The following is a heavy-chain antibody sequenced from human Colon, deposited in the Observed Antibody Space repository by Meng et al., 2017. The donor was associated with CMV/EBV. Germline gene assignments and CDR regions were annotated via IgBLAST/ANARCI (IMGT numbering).Heavy chain of an antibody. D-gene: IGHD3-16*01. CDR1: GFTFSSYW. CDR3: ARDRTNNWGVDVFDI. V-gene: IGHV3-7*01. CDR2: MNRNGSEK. J-gene: IGHJ3*02. Sequence: GGSLRLSCAASGFTFSSYWMSWFRQAPGKGLEWVASMNRNGSEKYFMDSVTGRFIISRDNARNSLYLQMNSLSAEDTALYFCARDRTNNWGVDVFDIWGQGTMVTVSS.